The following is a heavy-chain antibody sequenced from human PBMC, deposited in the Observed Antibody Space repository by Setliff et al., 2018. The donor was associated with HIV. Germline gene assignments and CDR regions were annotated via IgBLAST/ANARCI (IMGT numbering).Heavy chain of an antibody. CDR3: ATVRIVGATEFDY. D-gene: IGHD1-26*01. Sequence: ASVKVFCKASGYTFTNYFMHWVRQAPGEGLEWVGRVDPEDGETRYAMKFQGSVTISADTSTDTTYLSLTSLRSQDTAVYYCATVRIVGATEFDYWGQGTVVTVSS. CDR1: GYTFTNYF. J-gene: IGHJ4*02. V-gene: IGHV1-69-2*01. CDR2: VDPEDGET.